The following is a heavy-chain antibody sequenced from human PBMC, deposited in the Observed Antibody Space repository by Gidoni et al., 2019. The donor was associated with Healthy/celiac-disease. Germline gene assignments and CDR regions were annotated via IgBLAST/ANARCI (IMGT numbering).Heavy chain of an antibody. CDR1: GGSFSGYY. CDR2: INHSGST. V-gene: IGHV4-34*01. Sequence: QVQLQQWGAGLLKPSETLSLTCAVYGGSFSGYYWSWIRQPPGKGLEWIGEINHSGSTNYNPSLKSRVTISVDTSKNQFSLKLSSVTAADTAVYYCARAQHVLRFLEWPHGTRKHNWFDPWGQGTLVTVSS. D-gene: IGHD3-3*01. J-gene: IGHJ5*02. CDR3: ARAQHVLRFLEWPHGTRKHNWFDP.